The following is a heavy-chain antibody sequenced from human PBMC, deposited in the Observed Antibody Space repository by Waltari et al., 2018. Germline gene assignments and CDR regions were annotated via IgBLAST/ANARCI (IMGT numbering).Heavy chain of an antibody. CDR1: GYSISSGYY. V-gene: IGHV4-38-2*02. Sequence: QVQLQESGPGLVKPSETLSLTCAVSGYSISSGYYWGWIRQPPGKGLEWIGSIYHSGSTYYNPSRKSRVTISVDTSKNQFALKLSSVTAADTAVYYCARDSGSPYSSGWYRDYWGQGTLVTVSS. CDR3: ARDSGSPYSSGWYRDY. D-gene: IGHD6-19*01. CDR2: IYHSGST. J-gene: IGHJ4*02.